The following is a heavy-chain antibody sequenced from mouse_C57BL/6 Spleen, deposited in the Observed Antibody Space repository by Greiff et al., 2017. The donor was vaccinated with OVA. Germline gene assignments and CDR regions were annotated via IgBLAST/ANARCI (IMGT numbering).Heavy chain of an antibody. J-gene: IGHJ2*01. CDR1: GFNIKNTS. V-gene: IGHV14-3*01. Sequence: EVQLQQSVAELVRPGASVKFSCTASGFNIKNTSMHWVKQRPEQGMEWIGRIDPANGNTKYAPKFQGKAPITADTAANTAYLQLSSLTSEDPAIYYCARCTVVGPYYFAYWGQGTTLTVSA. CDR3: ARCTVVGPYYFAY. D-gene: IGHD1-1*01. CDR2: IDPANGNT.